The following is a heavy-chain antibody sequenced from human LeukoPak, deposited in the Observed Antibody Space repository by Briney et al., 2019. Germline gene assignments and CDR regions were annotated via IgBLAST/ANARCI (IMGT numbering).Heavy chain of an antibody. Sequence: SETLSLTCTVSGGSISSHYWSWLRQPPGKGLEWIGYLSYSGSTNYNPSLKSRVTMSLDTSKNQFSLRLSSVTAADTAVYFCAANNYGSGTYNDWGQGALVTVSS. D-gene: IGHD3-10*01. CDR3: AANNYGSGTYND. CDR1: GGSISSHY. J-gene: IGHJ4*02. CDR2: LSYSGST. V-gene: IGHV4-59*11.